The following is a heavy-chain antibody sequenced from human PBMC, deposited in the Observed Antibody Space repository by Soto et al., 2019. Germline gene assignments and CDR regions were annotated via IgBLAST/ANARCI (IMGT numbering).Heavy chain of an antibody. CDR2: IRSKDNSYAT. V-gene: IGHV3-73*02. D-gene: IGHD3-3*01. J-gene: IGHJ5*02. CDR3: TGGRDFGAVTLDP. CDR1: GFSFTDSA. Sequence: EVQLVESGGGLVQPGGALKLSCAASGFSFTDSAIHWAPQPSGKGLEWVGQIRSKDNSYATIYGASVNGRFTISRDDSKKTAYLQMNSLKTEDTAVYSCTGGRDFGAVTLDPWGQGTLVTVSS.